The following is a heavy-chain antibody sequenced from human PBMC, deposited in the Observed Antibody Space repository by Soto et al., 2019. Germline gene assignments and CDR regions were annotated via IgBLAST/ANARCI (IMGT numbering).Heavy chain of an antibody. D-gene: IGHD4-17*01. J-gene: IGHJ3*02. CDR2: IWYDGSNK. CDR1: GFTFSSYG. Sequence: QVQLVESGGGVVQPGRSLRLSCAASGFTFSSYGMHWVRQAPGKGLEWVAVIWYDGSNKYYADSVKGRFTISRDNSKNTLYLQMNSLRVEDTAVYYCARGDYDKRDAFDIWGQGTMVTVSS. V-gene: IGHV3-33*01. CDR3: ARGDYDKRDAFDI.